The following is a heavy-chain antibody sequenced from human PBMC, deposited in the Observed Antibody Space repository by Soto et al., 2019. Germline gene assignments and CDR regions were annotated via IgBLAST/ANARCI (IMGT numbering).Heavy chain of an antibody. Sequence: QVQLVESGGGLVKPGGSLRLSCAASGFTFNDHYMTWIRQAPGKGLEWVSFISSDSIYTNSADSVKVRFTISRDNAKNLLYLQMSRLRVENTAVYYCARDATGSGHDYGMDVWGQGTTVAVAS. CDR2: ISSDSIYT. V-gene: IGHV3-11*06. J-gene: IGHJ6*02. CDR3: ARDATGSGHDYGMDV. D-gene: IGHD3-10*01. CDR1: GFTFNDHY.